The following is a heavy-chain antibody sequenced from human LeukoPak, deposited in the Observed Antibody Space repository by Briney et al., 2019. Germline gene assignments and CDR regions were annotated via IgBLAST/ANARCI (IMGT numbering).Heavy chain of an antibody. V-gene: IGHV4-39*01. CDR3: ARPRYSGYLSWFDP. CDR2: IYYSGST. Sequence: SETLSLTCTVSGGSISSSSYYWGWIRQPPGKGLEWIGSIYYSGSTYYNPSLKSRVTISVDTSKNQFSLKLSSVTAADTAVYYCARPRYSGYLSWFDPWGQGTLVTVSS. D-gene: IGHD5-12*01. CDR1: GGSISSSSYY. J-gene: IGHJ5*02.